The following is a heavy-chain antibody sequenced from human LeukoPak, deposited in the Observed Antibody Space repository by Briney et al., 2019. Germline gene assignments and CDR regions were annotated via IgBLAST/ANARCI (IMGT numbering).Heavy chain of an antibody. CDR2: INPNSGGT. Sequence: GASVKVSCKASGYTFTGYYMHWVRQAPGQGLEWMGWINPNSGGTNYAQKFQGRVTMTRDTSISTAYMELSRLRSDDTAVHYCARDVDYGDYVRDYWGQGTLVTVSS. CDR3: ARDVDYGDYVRDY. J-gene: IGHJ4*02. D-gene: IGHD4-17*01. CDR1: GYTFTGYY. V-gene: IGHV1-2*02.